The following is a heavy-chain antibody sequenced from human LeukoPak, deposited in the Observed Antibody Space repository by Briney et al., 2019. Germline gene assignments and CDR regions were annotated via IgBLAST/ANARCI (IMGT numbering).Heavy chain of an antibody. V-gene: IGHV3-30*03. CDR1: GFTFSSYG. J-gene: IGHJ4*02. CDR3: ARDFGAGWEEPKYSFDY. CDR2: ISYDGSKK. Sequence: GGSLRLSCAASGFTFSSYGMNWVRQAPGKGLEWVAVISYDGSKKYYADSVKGRFTISRDNSKNTLYLQMNSLKPEDTAVYYCARDFGAGWEEPKYSFDYWGQGILVTVSS. D-gene: IGHD3-10*01.